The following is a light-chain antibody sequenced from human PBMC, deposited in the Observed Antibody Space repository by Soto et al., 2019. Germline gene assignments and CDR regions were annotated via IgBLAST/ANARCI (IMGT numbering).Light chain of an antibody. Sequence: DIQLTQSPSSLPASVGDKVTITCRASQNIASYLNWYQQESGKAPNLLIYAASSLHSGVPSRFSGSGSGTDFTLTISSLQPEDFASYYCQQSYSSPPAFGGGTKVDIK. V-gene: IGKV1-39*01. CDR3: QQSYSSPPA. J-gene: IGKJ4*01. CDR1: QNIASY. CDR2: AAS.